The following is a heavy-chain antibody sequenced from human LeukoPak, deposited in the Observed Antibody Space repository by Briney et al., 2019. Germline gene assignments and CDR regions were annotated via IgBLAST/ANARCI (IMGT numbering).Heavy chain of an antibody. J-gene: IGHJ3*02. D-gene: IGHD4/OR15-4a*01. Sequence: PGASVKVSCKASGGTFSSYAISWVRQAPGQGLEWMGGIIPIFGTANYAQKFQGRVTITADESTSTAYMELSSLRSEDTAVYYCWCVERHAFDIWGQGTMVTVSS. CDR1: GGTFSSYA. CDR3: WCVERHAFDI. V-gene: IGHV1-69*13. CDR2: IIPIFGTA.